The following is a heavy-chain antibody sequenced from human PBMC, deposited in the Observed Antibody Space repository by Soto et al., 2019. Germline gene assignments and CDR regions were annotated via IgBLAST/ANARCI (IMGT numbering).Heavy chain of an antibody. V-gene: IGHV3-15*01. Sequence: LRLSCAASVFTFSNACMSWVRQAPGKGLEWVGRIKSKTDGGTTDYAAPVKGRFTISRDDSKNTLYLQMNSLKTEDTAVYYCTTDQEWFYDSSGYPTYFDYWGQGTLVTVSS. D-gene: IGHD3-22*01. CDR2: IKSKTDGGTT. CDR3: TTDQEWFYDSSGYPTYFDY. J-gene: IGHJ4*02. CDR1: VFTFSNAC.